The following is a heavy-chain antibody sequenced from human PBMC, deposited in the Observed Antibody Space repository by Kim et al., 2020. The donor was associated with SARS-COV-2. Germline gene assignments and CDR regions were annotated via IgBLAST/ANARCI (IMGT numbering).Heavy chain of an antibody. CDR2: ISGSGDST. CDR3: ARASIPYCRGSGSLDD. V-gene: IGHV3-23*01. D-gene: IGHD2-21*01. Sequence: GGSLRLSCAASGFTFSSCAMYWVRQAPGKGLEWVSAISGSGDSTYYADSVKGRFTLSRDNPKNTVYLQMNSLRADDTAVDYCARASIPYCRGSGSLDDWGQGTLVTVSS. CDR1: GFTFSSCA. J-gene: IGHJ4*02.